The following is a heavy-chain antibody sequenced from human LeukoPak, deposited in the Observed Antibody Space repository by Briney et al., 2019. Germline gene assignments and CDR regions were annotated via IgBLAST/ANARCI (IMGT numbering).Heavy chain of an antibody. CDR2: IYHSGRT. Sequence: PSETLSLTCTVSGGSISSSSYYWGWIRQPPGKGLEWIGSIYHSGRTYYNPSLKSRVTISVDTSKNQFSLKLSSVTAADTAVYYCARGYYDILTGYLNWFDPWGQGTLVTVSS. J-gene: IGHJ5*02. D-gene: IGHD3-9*01. V-gene: IGHV4-39*07. CDR1: GGSISSSSYY. CDR3: ARGYYDILTGYLNWFDP.